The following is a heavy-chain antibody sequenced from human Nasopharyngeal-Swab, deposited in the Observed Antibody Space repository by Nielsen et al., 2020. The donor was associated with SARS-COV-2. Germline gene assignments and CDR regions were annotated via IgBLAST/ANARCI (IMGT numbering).Heavy chain of an antibody. V-gene: IGHV3-9*01. D-gene: IGHD1-20*01. CDR3: ARENNWEALRYFDL. J-gene: IGHJ2*01. Sequence: GGSLRLSCAASGFTFDDYAMYWVRQAPGKGLEWASGISWNGNIRGHADSVEGRFTISRDNAKSSLYLQMNSLRVEDTALYYCARENNWEALRYFDLWGRGTLVTVSS. CDR1: GFTFDDYA. CDR2: ISWNGNIR.